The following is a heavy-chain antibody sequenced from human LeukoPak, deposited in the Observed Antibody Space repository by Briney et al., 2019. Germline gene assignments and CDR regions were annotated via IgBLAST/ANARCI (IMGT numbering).Heavy chain of an antibody. CDR3: ARHRGYYDFWSGYYVY. V-gene: IGHV4-61*02. CDR2: IYTSGST. J-gene: IGHJ4*02. D-gene: IGHD3-3*01. Sequence: SETLSLTCTVSGGSISSGSYYWSWIRQPAGKGLEWIGRIYTSGSTNYNPSLKSRVTISVDTSKNQFSLKLSSVTAADTAVYYCARHRGYYDFWSGYYVYWGQGTLVTVSS. CDR1: GGSISSGSYY.